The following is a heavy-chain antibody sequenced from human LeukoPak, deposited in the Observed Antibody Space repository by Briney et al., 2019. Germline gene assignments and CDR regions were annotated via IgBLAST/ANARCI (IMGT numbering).Heavy chain of an antibody. D-gene: IGHD4-17*01. CDR1: GGSFSGYY. CDR2: INHSGST. CDR3: ARASTVTTYWFDP. J-gene: IGHJ5*02. V-gene: IGHV4-34*01. Sequence: PSETLSLTCAVYGGSFSGYYWSWIRQPPGKGLEWIGEINHSGSTNYNPSLKSRVTISVDTSKNQFSLKLSSVTAADTAVCYCARASTVTTYWFDPWGQGTLVTVSS.